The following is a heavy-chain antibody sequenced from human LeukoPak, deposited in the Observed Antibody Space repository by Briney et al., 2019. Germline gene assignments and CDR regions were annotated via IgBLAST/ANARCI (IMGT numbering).Heavy chain of an antibody. CDR1: GFTFSDHW. CDR3: ARDVYFGSGPGALDYYQMDV. J-gene: IGHJ6*03. Sequence: GGSLRLSCAASGFTFSDHWMSWVRQAPGKGLEWVGNIRQDGGDKYYVDSVKGRFTLSRDNAENSVHLQMSSLGADDMAVYYCARDVYFGSGPGALDYYQMDVWGEGTTVIVSS. D-gene: IGHD3-10*01. V-gene: IGHV3-7*01. CDR2: IRQDGGDK.